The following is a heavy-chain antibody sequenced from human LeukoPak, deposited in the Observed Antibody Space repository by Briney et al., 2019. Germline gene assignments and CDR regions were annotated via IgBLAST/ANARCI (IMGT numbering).Heavy chain of an antibody. V-gene: IGHV3-23*01. Sequence: PGGSLRLSCAASGFTFSSYAMSWVRQAPGKGLEWVSAISGSGGSTYYADSVKGRFTISRDNSKNTLYLQMNSLRAEDTAVYYCAKDRRQQLVPHYFDYWGQGTRSPSPQ. J-gene: IGHJ4*02. CDR1: GFTFSSYA. CDR2: ISGSGGST. CDR3: AKDRRQQLVPHYFDY. D-gene: IGHD6-13*01.